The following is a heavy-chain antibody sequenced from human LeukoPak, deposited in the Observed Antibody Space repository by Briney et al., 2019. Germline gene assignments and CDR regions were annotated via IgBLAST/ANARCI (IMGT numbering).Heavy chain of an antibody. J-gene: IGHJ3*02. D-gene: IGHD3-9*01. CDR3: AKLLRYFAFDAFDI. CDR1: GFTFSSYA. V-gene: IGHV3-30-3*02. Sequence: PGGSLRLSCAASGFTFSSYAMHWVRQAPGKGLEWVAVISYDGSNKYYADSVKGRFTISRDNSKNTLYLQMNSLRAEDTAVYYCAKLLRYFAFDAFDIWGQGTMVTVSS. CDR2: ISYDGSNK.